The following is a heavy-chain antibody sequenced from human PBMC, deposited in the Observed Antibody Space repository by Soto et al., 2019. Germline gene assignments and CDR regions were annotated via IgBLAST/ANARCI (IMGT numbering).Heavy chain of an antibody. D-gene: IGHD2-15*01. CDR2: IIPIFGTA. J-gene: IGHJ5*02. CDR1: GVTFSSYA. Sequence: SVKVSCKASGVTFSSYAISWVRQAPGQGLEWMGGIIPIFGTANYAQKFQGRVTITADESTSTAYMELSSLRSEDTAVYYCARDSIVVVVAATISGWFGPWGQGTLVTVSS. V-gene: IGHV1-69*13. CDR3: ARDSIVVVVAATISGWFGP.